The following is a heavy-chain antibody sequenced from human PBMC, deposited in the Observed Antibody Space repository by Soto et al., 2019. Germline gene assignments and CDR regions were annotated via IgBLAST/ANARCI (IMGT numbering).Heavy chain of an antibody. Sequence: SETLSLTCTVSGGSINSGGYYWSWIRQHPGKGLEWIGYIYYSGSTYYNQSLKSRVTISVDTSKNQFSLKLSSVTAADTAVYYCARFGLAVRNWFDPWGQGTLVTVSS. V-gene: IGHV4-31*03. CDR2: IYYSGST. J-gene: IGHJ5*02. CDR3: ARFGLAVRNWFDP. CDR1: GGSINSGGYY. D-gene: IGHD3-10*01.